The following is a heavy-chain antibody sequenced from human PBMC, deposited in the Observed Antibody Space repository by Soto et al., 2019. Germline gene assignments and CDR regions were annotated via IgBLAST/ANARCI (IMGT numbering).Heavy chain of an antibody. V-gene: IGHV1-69*13. J-gene: IGHJ4*02. CDR2: IIPIFGTA. CDR1: GGTFSIYA. CDR3: ARLFSADSSGWSN. Sequence: ASVKVSCKASGGTFSIYAISCVRQSPGQWLDWMGGIIPIFGTANYAQKFQGRVTITADESTSTAYMELSSLRSEDTAVYYCARLFSADSSGWSNWGRGTLVTVSS. D-gene: IGHD6-19*01.